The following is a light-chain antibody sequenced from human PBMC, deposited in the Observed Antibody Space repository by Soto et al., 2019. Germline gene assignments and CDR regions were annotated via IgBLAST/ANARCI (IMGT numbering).Light chain of an antibody. Sequence: KTTEYPSTRAASVGSTFTVICRASQSVSGWLAWYQQKPGEAPKLLIYDASALQSGVPSRFSGSGSGTDFTLTISSLQPEDFATYYCQQSYSTPQAFGRGTRLEIK. V-gene: IGKV1-5*02. CDR3: QQSYSTPQA. CDR2: DAS. CDR1: QSVSGW. J-gene: IGKJ5*01.